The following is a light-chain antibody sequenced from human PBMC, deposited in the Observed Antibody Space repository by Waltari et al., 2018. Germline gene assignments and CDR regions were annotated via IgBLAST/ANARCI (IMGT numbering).Light chain of an antibody. J-gene: IGLJ1*01. V-gene: IGLV1-40*01. Sequence: QSVLTQPPSVSGAPGQRVTISCTGRSSNIGAGYDVHWYQQRPGTAPKLLLYGNSNRPSGVPDRFSGSKSGTSASLAITGLQAEDEADYYCQSYDSSLSALFGTGTKVTVL. CDR3: QSYDSSLSAL. CDR2: GNS. CDR1: SSNIGAGYD.